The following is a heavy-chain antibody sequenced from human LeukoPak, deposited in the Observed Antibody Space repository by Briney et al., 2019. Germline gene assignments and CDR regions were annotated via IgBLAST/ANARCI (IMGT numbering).Heavy chain of an antibody. D-gene: IGHD6-13*01. CDR3: ARMFRSSWYINWFDP. J-gene: IGHJ5*02. CDR1: GYSISSGYF. CDR2: IYHSGST. Sequence: SETLSLTCTVSGYSISSGYFWGWIRQPPGKGLEWIGSIYHSGSTSYNPSLKSRLTISVDTSRNQFSLKLNFVTAADTAMYYCARMFRSSWYINWFDPWGQGTLVTVSS. V-gene: IGHV4-38-2*02.